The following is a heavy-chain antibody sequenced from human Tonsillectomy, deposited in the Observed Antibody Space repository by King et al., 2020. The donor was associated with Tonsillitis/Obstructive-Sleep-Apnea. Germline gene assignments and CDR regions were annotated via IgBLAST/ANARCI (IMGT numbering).Heavy chain of an antibody. D-gene: IGHD3-16*02. CDR2: INTNTGNP. J-gene: IGHJ6*03. V-gene: IGHV7-4-1*02. CDR3: ARDPELSSEQLMDV. CDR1: GYTFTNYA. Sequence: EQLVQSGSELKKPGASVKVSCKASGYTFTNYAMNWVRQAPGQGLEWMGWINTNTGNPTYAQGFTGRFVFSLDSSVSPAHLQISSLKAEDTAVYYCARDPELSSEQLMDVWGKGTTVTVS.